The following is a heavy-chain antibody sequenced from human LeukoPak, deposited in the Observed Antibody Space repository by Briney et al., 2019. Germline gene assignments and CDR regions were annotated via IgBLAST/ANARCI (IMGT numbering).Heavy chain of an antibody. CDR1: GFTFSSYW. D-gene: IGHD3-16*02. CDR3: ARGYISPRMNWFDP. V-gene: IGHV3-7*05. J-gene: IGHJ5*02. CDR2: IKQDGSEK. Sequence: AGSLSLSCAASGFTFSSYWMSWVRQPPGKGLEWMANIKQDGSEKYYVDTLEGLFTLSRDNAKNSLYLQMNSLRAEDTAVYYCARGYISPRMNWFDPCGHRALFSASS.